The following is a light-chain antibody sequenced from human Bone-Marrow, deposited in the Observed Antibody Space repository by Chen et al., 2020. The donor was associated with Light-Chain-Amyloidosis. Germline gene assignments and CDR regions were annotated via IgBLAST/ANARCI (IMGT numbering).Light chain of an antibody. CDR3: QSADSSGTYEVI. CDR2: RDI. V-gene: IGLV3-25*03. J-gene: IGLJ2*01. Sequence: SSELTQPPSVSVSPGQTARITCSGDDLPTKYAYWYQQKPGQAPVLLIHRDIERPSGMSERFSGSSAGTTATLTSSGVQAEDEADDHCQSADSSGTYEVIFGGGTKLTVL. CDR1: DLPTKY.